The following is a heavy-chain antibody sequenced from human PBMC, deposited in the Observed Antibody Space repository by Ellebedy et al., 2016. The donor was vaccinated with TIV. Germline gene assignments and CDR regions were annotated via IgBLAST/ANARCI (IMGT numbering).Heavy chain of an antibody. CDR3: ARLIDSASYYGRDY. V-gene: IGHV3-23*01. J-gene: IGHJ4*02. CDR1: GFVFSTYV. CDR2: VRGSGSNT. D-gene: IGHD3-10*01. Sequence: GGSLRLSCAASGFVFSTYVMSWVRQTPGKGPEWVSSVRGSGSNTYYADSVKGRFTISRDNSKNTLYLAMNDLRAEDTAIYYCARLIDSASYYGRDYWGQGTLVTVSS.